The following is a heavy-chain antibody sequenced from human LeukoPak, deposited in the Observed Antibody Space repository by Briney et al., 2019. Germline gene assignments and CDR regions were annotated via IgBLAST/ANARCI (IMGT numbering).Heavy chain of an antibody. V-gene: IGHV4-59*01. CDR1: GGSISSYY. CDR2: IYYSGST. CDR3: ARSLNPGIVATIGLDYYYYMDV. J-gene: IGHJ6*03. Sequence: SETLSLTCTVSGGSISSYYWSWIRQPPGKGLEWIGYIYYSGSTNYNPSLKSRVTISVDTSKNQFSLKLSSVTAADTAVYYCARSLNPGIVATIGLDYYYYMDVWGKGTTVTVSS. D-gene: IGHD5-12*01.